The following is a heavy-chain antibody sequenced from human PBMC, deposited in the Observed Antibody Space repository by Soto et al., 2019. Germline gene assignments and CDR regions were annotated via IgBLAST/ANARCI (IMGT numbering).Heavy chain of an antibody. V-gene: IGHV3-7*01. CDR2: IKQDGSEK. CDR1: GFTFSTYW. Sequence: WSLRLSCAAPGFTFSTYWMNWVRQAPGKGLEWVANIKQDGSEKYYVDSVKGRFAISRDNAKDSLFLQMNNLRAEDTAVYYCVRDWSTFWGMDVWGQGTTVTVSS. J-gene: IGHJ6*02. CDR3: VRDWSTFWGMDV.